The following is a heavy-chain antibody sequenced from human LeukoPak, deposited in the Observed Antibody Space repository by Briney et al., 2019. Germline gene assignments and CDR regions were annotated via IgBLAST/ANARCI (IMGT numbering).Heavy chain of an antibody. CDR3: ARGDGSRYTSFDY. J-gene: IGHJ4*02. CDR2: ISSSSSYI. Sequence: SGGSLRLSCAASGFTFSSYSMNWVRQAPGKGLEWVSSISSSSSYIYYADSVKGRFTISRDNAKNSLYLQMNSLSAEDTAVYYCARGDGSRYTSFDYWGQGTLGTVS. V-gene: IGHV3-21*01. CDR1: GFTFSSYS. D-gene: IGHD3-22*01.